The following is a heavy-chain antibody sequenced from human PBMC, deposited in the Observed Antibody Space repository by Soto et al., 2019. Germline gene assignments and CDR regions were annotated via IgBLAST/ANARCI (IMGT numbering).Heavy chain of an antibody. J-gene: IGHJ4*02. CDR1: GFSFSAFG. D-gene: IGHD3-3*01. V-gene: IGHV3-30*18. Sequence: QVQLVESGGGVVQPGRSLRLSCAASGFSFSAFGMHWVRQAPGKGLEWVGVISYDGRNEYYADSVRGRFTVSRDNSKSTLYLQRNSLRAEDTAVYYCVKSITTARYSTGRGVVVDNWGQGTLVIVSS. CDR2: ISYDGRNE. CDR3: VKSITTARYSTGRGVVVDN.